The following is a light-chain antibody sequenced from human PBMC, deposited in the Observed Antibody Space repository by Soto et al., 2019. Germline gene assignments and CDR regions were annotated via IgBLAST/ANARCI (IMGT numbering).Light chain of an antibody. V-gene: IGKV3-20*01. CDR2: GAS. J-gene: IGKJ3*01. CDR1: QSVSNSF. Sequence: IVLTQSPGTLSLSPGERATLSCRASQSVSNSFLAWYQQKPGQAPRLLIYGASSRATGIPDRFSGSGSGTDFTLTISRLEPEDVAVYYCQQDGSAPFTFGPGTKVDIK. CDR3: QQDGSAPFT.